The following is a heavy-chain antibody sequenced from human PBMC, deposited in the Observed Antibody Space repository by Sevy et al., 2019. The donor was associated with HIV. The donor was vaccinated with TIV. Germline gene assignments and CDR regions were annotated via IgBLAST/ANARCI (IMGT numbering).Heavy chain of an antibody. CDR2: VYYTGKT. CDR1: GVSITRSY. Sequence: SETLSLTCNVSGVSITRSYWNWIRQTPGKGLEWIAFVYYTGKTNYNPSLKSRVTVSLDTSKCQFSLKLSSVTAADTAVYYCARGGGGRKFDYYFYIDVWGKGTPVTVSS. J-gene: IGHJ6*03. CDR3: ARGGGGRKFDYYFYIDV. V-gene: IGHV4-59*01. D-gene: IGHD2-15*01.